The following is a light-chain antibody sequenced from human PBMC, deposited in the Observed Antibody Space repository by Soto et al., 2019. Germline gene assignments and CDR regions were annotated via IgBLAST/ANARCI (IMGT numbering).Light chain of an antibody. CDR3: QSYASSPSGWV. CDR2: GNN. V-gene: IGLV1-40*01. J-gene: IGLJ3*02. CDR1: SSNIGAAYD. Sequence: QSVLTQPPSVSGAPGQKVTISCTRSSSNIGAAYDVHWYQHLPGTAPKLLIYGNNNRPSGVPDRFSGSKSGTSASLAITGLPAEDEADYYCQSYASSPSGWVFGGGTKLTVL.